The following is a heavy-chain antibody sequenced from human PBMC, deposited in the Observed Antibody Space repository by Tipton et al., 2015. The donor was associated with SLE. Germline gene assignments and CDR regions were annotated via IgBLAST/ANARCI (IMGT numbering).Heavy chain of an antibody. V-gene: IGHV4-61*05. D-gene: IGHD3-22*01. CDR1: GGSISSSSYY. J-gene: IGHJ6*02. CDR3: AREGPEYYYDSSGRGLDV. Sequence: TLSLTCTVSGGSISSSSYYWGWIRQPPGKGLEWLAYIYYSETTNYNPSLRSRVTISVDTSKNQFSLKLSSVTAADTAVYYCAREGPEYYYDSSGRGLDVWGQGTTVTVSS. CDR2: IYYSETT.